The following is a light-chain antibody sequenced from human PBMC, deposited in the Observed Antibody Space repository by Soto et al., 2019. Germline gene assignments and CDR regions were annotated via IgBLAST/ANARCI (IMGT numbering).Light chain of an antibody. J-gene: IGLJ1*01. CDR1: SSDVGGYNY. CDR2: EVS. CDR3: SSYTSSSTRV. V-gene: IGLV2-14*01. Sequence: QSVLTQPASVSGXPGQSITISCTGTSSDVGGYNYVSWYQQHPGKAPKLMIYEVSNRPSGVSNRFSGSKSGNTASLTISGLQAEDEADYYCSSYTSSSTRVFGTGTKVTVL.